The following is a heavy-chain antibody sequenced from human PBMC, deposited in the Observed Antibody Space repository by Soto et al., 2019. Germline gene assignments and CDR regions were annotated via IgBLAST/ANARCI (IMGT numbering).Heavy chain of an antibody. D-gene: IGHD4-17*01. Sequence: GGSLRLSCAASGFTFSDYYMTWIRQAPGKGLEWVSYISSSDNTIYYADSVKGRFTISRDNAKNSLYLQMNSLRAEDTAVYYCARDGFFTGYDYGDYVAAFDIWGQGTMVTVSS. CDR3: ARDGFFTGYDYGDYVAAFDI. J-gene: IGHJ3*02. V-gene: IGHV3-11*01. CDR1: GFTFSDYY. CDR2: ISSSDNTI.